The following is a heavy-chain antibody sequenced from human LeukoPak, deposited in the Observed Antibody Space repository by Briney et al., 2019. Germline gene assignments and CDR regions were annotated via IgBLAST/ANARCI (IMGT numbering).Heavy chain of an antibody. CDR1: GYTFTDYY. Sequence: ASAKVSCKASGYTFTDYYMHWVRQAPGQGLEWMGWINPNSGGTNFAQKFQGRVSMTRDTSISTAYMELSRLRSDDTAVYFCARFPRVAATQYFYYNYYMDVWGKGTTVTVSS. J-gene: IGHJ6*03. CDR2: INPNSGGT. CDR3: ARFPRVAATQYFYYNYYMDV. D-gene: IGHD2-15*01. V-gene: IGHV1-2*02.